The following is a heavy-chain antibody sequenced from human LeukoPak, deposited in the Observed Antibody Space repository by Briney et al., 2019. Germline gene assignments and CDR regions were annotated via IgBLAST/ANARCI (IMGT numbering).Heavy chain of an antibody. CDR2: IYYSGST. CDR3: ARATGRGFDY. J-gene: IGHJ4*02. V-gene: IGHV4-39*01. D-gene: IGHD4-17*01. Sequence: SETLSLTCTVSGGSIRSSYYYWGWIRQPPGKGLEWIGSIYYSGSTYYNPSLKSRVTISVDTSKNQFSLKLSSVTAADTAVYYCARATGRGFDYWGQGTLVTVSS. CDR1: GGSIRSSYYY.